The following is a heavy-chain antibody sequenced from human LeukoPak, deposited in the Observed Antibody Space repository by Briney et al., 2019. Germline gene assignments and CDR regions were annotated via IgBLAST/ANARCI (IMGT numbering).Heavy chain of an antibody. CDR3: AKHSGYDNNFDY. V-gene: IGHV3-23*01. D-gene: IGHD5-12*01. CDR1: GFTFSSHA. CDR2: ISGSGGST. J-gene: IGHJ4*02. Sequence: GGSLRLSCAASGFTFSSHAMSWVRQAPGKGLEWVSAISGSGGSTYYADSVKGRFTISRDNSKNTLYLQMNSLRAEDTAVYYCAKHSGYDNNFDYWGQGTLVTVSS.